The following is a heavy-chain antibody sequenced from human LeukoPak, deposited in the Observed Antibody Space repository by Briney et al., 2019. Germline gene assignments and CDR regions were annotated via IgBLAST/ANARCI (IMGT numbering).Heavy chain of an antibody. J-gene: IGHJ4*02. CDR1: GFTFDDYA. CDR2: ISWNSGSI. CDR3: AKDITSYYYDSSGSLFDY. Sequence: QTGRSLRLSCAASGFTFDDYAMHWGRQAPGKGLEWVSGISWNSGSIGYADSVKGRFTISRDNAKNSLYLQMNSLRAEDTALYYCAKDITSYYYDSSGSLFDYWGQGTLVTVSS. D-gene: IGHD3-22*01. V-gene: IGHV3-9*01.